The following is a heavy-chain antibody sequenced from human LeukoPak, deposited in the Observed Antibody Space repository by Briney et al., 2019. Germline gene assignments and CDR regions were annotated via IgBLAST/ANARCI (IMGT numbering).Heavy chain of an antibody. CDR2: IYYSGST. V-gene: IGHV4-59*01. CDR3: ASGTVQLEAGGWFDP. D-gene: IGHD1-1*01. CDR1: GGSISSYY. Sequence: SETLSLTCTVSGGSISSYYWSWIRQPPAKGLEWIGYIYYSGSTNYNPSLKSRVTISVDTSKNQFSLKLSSVTAADTAVYYCASGTVQLEAGGWFDPWGQGTLVTVSS. J-gene: IGHJ5*02.